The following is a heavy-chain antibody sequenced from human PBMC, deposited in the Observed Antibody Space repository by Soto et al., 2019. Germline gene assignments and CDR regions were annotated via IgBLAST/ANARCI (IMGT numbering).Heavy chain of an antibody. Sequence: QVQLVQSGAEVKKPGASVKVSCKASGYTFPNYAIHWVRQAPGQRLEWMGWITAGDGNTKYSQKFQGRVTITRETSASTAYMELRSLRSDDTAVYYCARDQGALLWFGELLASDYWGQGTLVTVSS. V-gene: IGHV1-3*01. J-gene: IGHJ4*02. CDR2: ITAGDGNT. CDR3: ARDQGALLWFGELLASDY. CDR1: GYTFPNYA. D-gene: IGHD3-10*01.